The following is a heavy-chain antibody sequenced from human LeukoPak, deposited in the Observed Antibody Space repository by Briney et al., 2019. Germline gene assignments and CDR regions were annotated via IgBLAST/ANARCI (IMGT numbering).Heavy chain of an antibody. CDR1: GFTFSSYS. V-gene: IGHV3-21*01. J-gene: IGHJ6*02. CDR3: AGDGHPYYYYYGMDV. Sequence: PGGSLRLSCAASGFTFSSYSMNWVRQAPGKGLEWVSSISSSSSYIYYADSVKGRFTISRDNAKNSLYLQMNSLRAEDTAVYYCAGDGHPYYYYYGMDVWGQGTTVTVSS. CDR2: ISSSSSYI.